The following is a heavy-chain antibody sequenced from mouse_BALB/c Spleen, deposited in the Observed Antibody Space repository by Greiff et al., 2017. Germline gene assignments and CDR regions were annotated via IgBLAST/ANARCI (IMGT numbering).Heavy chain of an antibody. CDR3: AREGDDYDPWFAY. CDR1: GFTFSSYT. CDR2: ISNGGGST. J-gene: IGHJ3*01. V-gene: IGHV5-12-2*01. D-gene: IGHD2-4*01. Sequence: EVNVVESGGGLVQPGGSLKLSCAASGFTFSSYTMSWVRQTPEKRLEWVAYISNGGGSTYYPDTVKGRFTISRDNAKNTLYLQMSSLRSEDTAMYYCAREGDDYDPWFAYWGQGTLVTVSA.